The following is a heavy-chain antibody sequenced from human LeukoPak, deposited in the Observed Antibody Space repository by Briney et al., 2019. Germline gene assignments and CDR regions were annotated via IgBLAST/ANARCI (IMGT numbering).Heavy chain of an antibody. D-gene: IGHD2-15*01. Sequence: GASVKVSCKASGYTFTSYGISWVRQAPGQGLEWMGGIIPIFGTANYAQKFQGRVTITADESTSTAYMELSSLRSEDTAVYYCARDLGYCSGGSCYSGDSFDYWDQGTLVTVSS. CDR3: ARDLGYCSGGSCYSGDSFDY. J-gene: IGHJ4*02. CDR2: IIPIFGTA. V-gene: IGHV1-69*13. CDR1: GYTFTSYG.